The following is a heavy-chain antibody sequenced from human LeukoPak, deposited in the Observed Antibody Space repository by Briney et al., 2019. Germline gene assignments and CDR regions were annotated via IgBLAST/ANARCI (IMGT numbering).Heavy chain of an antibody. CDR1: GFTFSSYW. V-gene: IGHV3-7*01. J-gene: IGHJ5*02. CDR2: IKQDGSEK. CDR3: AREYCSGGSCGWFDP. D-gene: IGHD2-15*01. Sequence: AGGSLRLSCAASGFTFSSYWMSWVRQAPGKGLEWVANIKQDGSEKYYVDSVKGRFTISRDNAKNSLYLQMNSLRAEDTAVYYCAREYCSGGSCGWFDPWGQGTLVTVSS.